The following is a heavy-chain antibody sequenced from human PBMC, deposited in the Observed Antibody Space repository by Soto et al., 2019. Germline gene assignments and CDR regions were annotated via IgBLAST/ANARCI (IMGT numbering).Heavy chain of an antibody. CDR3: ARVMDGDYLDY. CDR2: IWYDGSNK. CDR1: GFTFSSYG. V-gene: IGHV3-33*01. D-gene: IGHD3-16*01. J-gene: IGHJ4*02. Sequence: QVQLVESGGGVVQPGRSLRLSCAASGFTFSSYGMHWVRQAPGKGLEWVAVIWYDGSNKYYADSVKGRFTISRDNSKNTLYLQMNILRAEDTAVYYCARVMDGDYLDYWGQGTLVTVSS.